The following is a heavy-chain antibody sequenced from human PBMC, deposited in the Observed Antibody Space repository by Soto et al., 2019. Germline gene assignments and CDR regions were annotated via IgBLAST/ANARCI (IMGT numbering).Heavy chain of an antibody. CDR2: ISAYNGNT. V-gene: IGHV1-18*01. J-gene: IGHJ4*02. Sequence: ASVKVSCKASGYTFTSYGISWVRQAPGQGLEWMGWISAYNGNTNYAQKLQGRVTMTTDTSTSTAYMELRSLRSDDTAVYYCARVSYCSSTSCHRYPTLWYWGQGTLVTVSS. CDR1: GYTFTSYG. CDR3: ARVSYCSSTSCHRYPTLWY. D-gene: IGHD2-2*01.